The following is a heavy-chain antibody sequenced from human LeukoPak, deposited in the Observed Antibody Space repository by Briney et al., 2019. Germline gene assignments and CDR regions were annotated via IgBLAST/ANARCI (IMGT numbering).Heavy chain of an antibody. CDR2: IRYDGSNK. V-gene: IGHV3-30*02. D-gene: IGHD3-10*01. CDR1: GFTFSSYG. Sequence: GGSLRLSCAASGFTFSSYGLHWVRQAPGKGLEWVAFIRYDGSNKYYADFVKGRFTISRDNSKNTLFLQMNSLRADDTAVYYCAKDLPEYYGSGSYGFDYWGQGTLVTVSS. CDR3: AKDLPEYYGSGSYGFDY. J-gene: IGHJ4*02.